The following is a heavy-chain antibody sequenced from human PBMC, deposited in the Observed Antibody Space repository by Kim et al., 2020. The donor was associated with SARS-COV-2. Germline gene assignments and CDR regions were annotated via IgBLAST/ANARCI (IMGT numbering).Heavy chain of an antibody. CDR3: ATDILTPYRKYYYYGMDV. J-gene: IGHJ6*02. V-gene: IGHV1-24*01. CDR2: FDPEDGET. Sequence: ASVKVSCKVSGYTLTELSMHWVRQAPGKGLEWMGGFDPEDGETIYAQKFQGRVTMTEDTSTDTAYMELSSLRSEDTAVYYCATDILTPYRKYYYYGMDVWGQGTTVTVSS. CDR1: GYTLTELS. D-gene: IGHD3-9*01.